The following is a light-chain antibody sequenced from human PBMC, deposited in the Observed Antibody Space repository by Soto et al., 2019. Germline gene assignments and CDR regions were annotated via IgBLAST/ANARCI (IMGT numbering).Light chain of an antibody. CDR3: QQRSNWRT. Sequence: EIVLTQSPATLSLSPGERATLSCRASQSVSTYLAWYQQKPGQAPRLLIYDASNRATGIPARFSGSGSGTDFTLTISSLEPEDSAVYYCQQRSNWRTFGQGTKVEV. CDR1: QSVSTY. V-gene: IGKV3-11*01. J-gene: IGKJ1*01. CDR2: DAS.